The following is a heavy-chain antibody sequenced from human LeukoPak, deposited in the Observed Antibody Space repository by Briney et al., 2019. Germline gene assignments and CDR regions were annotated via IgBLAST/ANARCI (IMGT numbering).Heavy chain of an antibody. CDR3: AREGAGSYGFRYIDV. CDR2: IYYYGST. CDR1: GGSMTNYY. D-gene: IGHD5-18*01. J-gene: IGHJ6*03. Sequence: PSETLSLTCTVSGGSMTNYYWTWIRQPTGEGLEWLAYIYYYGSTNYNPSLESRLTLTVDTSKNQFSLKLSSVAAADTAVYYCAREGAGSYGFRYIDVWGKGTTVTV. V-gene: IGHV4-59*01.